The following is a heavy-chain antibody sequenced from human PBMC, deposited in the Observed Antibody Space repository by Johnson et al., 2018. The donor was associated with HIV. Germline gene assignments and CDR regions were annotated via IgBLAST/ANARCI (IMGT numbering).Heavy chain of an antibody. J-gene: IGHJ3*02. CDR3: ARGTITMIRGVIGLDI. CDR1: GFTVSSNY. CDR2: IYSGGST. V-gene: IGHV3-66*01. D-gene: IGHD3-10*01. Sequence: EVQLVESGGGLVQPGGSLRLSCAASGFTVSSNYMSWVRQAPGKGLEWVSVIYSGGSTYYADSVKGRFTISRDNAKNPLYLQMNSLRPEDTAVYYCARGTITMIRGVIGLDIWGQGTMVTVSS.